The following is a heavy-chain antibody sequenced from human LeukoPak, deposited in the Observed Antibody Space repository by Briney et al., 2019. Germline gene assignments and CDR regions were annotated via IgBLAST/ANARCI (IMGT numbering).Heavy chain of an antibody. V-gene: IGHV1-2*02. CDR1: GYTFTGYY. Sequence: VASVKVSCKASGYTFTGYYMHWVRQAPGQGLEWMGWINPNSGGTNYAQKFQGRVTMTRDTSISTAYMELSRLRSDDTAVYYCARAYSGVAAAGNWYFDLWGRGTLVTVSS. CDR3: ARAYSGVAAAGNWYFDL. J-gene: IGHJ2*01. CDR2: INPNSGGT. D-gene: IGHD6-13*01.